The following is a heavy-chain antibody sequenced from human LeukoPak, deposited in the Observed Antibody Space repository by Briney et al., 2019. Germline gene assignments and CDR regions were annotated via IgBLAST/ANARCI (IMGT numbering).Heavy chain of an antibody. CDR1: GYTFTGYY. D-gene: IGHD6-19*01. V-gene: IGHV1-2*06. CDR3: ARDYSSGWYVGVY. Sequence: ASVKVSCKASGYTFTGYYMHWVRQAPGQGLEWMGRINPNSGGTNYAQKFQGRVTITRDTSISTAYMELSRLRSDDTAVYYCARDYSSGWYVGVYWGQGTLVTVSS. CDR2: INPNSGGT. J-gene: IGHJ4*02.